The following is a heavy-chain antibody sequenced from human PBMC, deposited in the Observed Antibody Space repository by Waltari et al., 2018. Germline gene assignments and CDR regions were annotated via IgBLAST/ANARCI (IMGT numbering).Heavy chain of an antibody. CDR1: GFTFRSYS. J-gene: IGHJ5*02. V-gene: IGHV3-48*01. D-gene: IGHD4-17*01. CDR3: ARDLWDDYGGNIGWFDP. Sequence: EVQLVESGGGLVQPGGSLRLSCAASGFTFRSYSMNWVRQAPGKGLEWVSYISSSSSTIYYADSVKGRFTISRDNAKNSLYLQMNSLRAEDTAVYYCARDLWDDYGGNIGWFDPWGQGTLVTVSS. CDR2: ISSSSSTI.